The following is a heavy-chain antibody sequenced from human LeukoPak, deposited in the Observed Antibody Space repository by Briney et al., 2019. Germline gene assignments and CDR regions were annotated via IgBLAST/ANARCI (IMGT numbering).Heavy chain of an antibody. J-gene: IGHJ6*02. V-gene: IGHV3-48*02. CDR1: GFTFSSYS. CDR3: ARDRQKTNDFWSGYSTGYYYGMDV. CDR2: ISSSSSTI. Sequence: GGSLRLSCAASGFTFSSYSMNWVRQAPGKRLEWVSYISSSSSTIYYADSVKGRFTISRDNAKNSLYLQMNSLRDEDTAVYYCARDRQKTNDFWSGYSTGYYYGMDVWGQGTTVTVSS. D-gene: IGHD3-3*01.